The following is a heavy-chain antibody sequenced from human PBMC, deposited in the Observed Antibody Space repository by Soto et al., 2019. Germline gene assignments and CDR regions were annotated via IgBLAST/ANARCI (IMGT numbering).Heavy chain of an antibody. V-gene: IGHV3-23*01. D-gene: IGHD3-10*01. CDR2: ISGSGGTT. J-gene: IGHJ4*02. Sequence: GGSLRLSCAASGFTFSNYAMSWVRQTPGKGLEWVSGISGSGGTTDYADSAKGRFAISRDKSKNTLYLQMNSLRPEDTAVYYCAKDRETSMVGSYFDSWVQGTMVTVSS. CDR3: AKDRETSMVGSYFDS. CDR1: GFTFSNYA.